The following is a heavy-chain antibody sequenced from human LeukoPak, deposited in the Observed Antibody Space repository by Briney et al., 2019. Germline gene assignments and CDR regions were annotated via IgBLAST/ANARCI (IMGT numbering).Heavy chain of an antibody. CDR1: GGSISSYY. V-gene: IGHV4-4*07. CDR2: IYTSGST. J-gene: IGHJ6*02. CDR3: ARGEDSSGWYYSMDV. D-gene: IGHD6-19*01. Sequence: SETLSLTCTVSGGSISSYYWSWIRQPAGKGLEWIGRIYTSGSTNYNPSLKSRVTMSVDTSKNQLSLKLSSVIAADTAVYYCARGEDSSGWYYSMDVWGQGTTVTVSS.